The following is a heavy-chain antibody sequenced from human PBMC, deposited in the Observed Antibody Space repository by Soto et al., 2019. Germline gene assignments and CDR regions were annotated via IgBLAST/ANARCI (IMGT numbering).Heavy chain of an antibody. CDR2: IYHSGST. CDR1: GGSISSGGYS. D-gene: IGHD3-22*01. V-gene: IGHV4-30-2*01. CDR3: ARHPRDSSGSAFDI. Sequence: SETLSLTCAVSGGSISSGGYSWSWIRQPPGKGLEWIGYIYHSGSTYYNPSLKSRVTISVDRSKNQFSLQWSSLKASDTAMYYCARHPRDSSGSAFDIWGQGTMVTVSS. J-gene: IGHJ3*02.